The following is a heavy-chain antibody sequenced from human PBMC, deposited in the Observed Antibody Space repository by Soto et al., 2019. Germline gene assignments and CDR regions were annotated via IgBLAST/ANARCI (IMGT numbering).Heavy chain of an antibody. V-gene: IGHV1-18*01. CDR1: GYTFSTYG. Sequence: SVKVSCKASGYTFSTYGISWVRQAPGQGLEWMGWISGYNGDTNYAQKVQGRLTMTTDTSKRTAYMELRCLRSDDTAVYYCRRDRHLAAAVIFFASGGQGPLVTVPS. J-gene: IGHJ4*02. D-gene: IGHD6-13*01. CDR3: RRDRHLAAAVIFFAS. CDR2: ISGYNGDT.